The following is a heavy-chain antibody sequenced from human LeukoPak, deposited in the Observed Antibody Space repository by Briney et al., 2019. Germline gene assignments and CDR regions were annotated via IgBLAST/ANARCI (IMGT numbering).Heavy chain of an antibody. CDR2: VGVSDGGT. J-gene: IGHJ4*02. CDR3: AKDSGSYRYFDS. CDR1: GFIFSSYA. D-gene: IGHD3-16*02. V-gene: IGHV3-23*01. Sequence: PGGSLILSCAASGFIFSSYAMSWVRQAPGKGLEWISSVGVSDGGTKYGDSVNGRFTVSRDNSKNTVYLQMNSLRPEDTAVYFCAKDSGSYRYFDSWGQGTLVTVSS.